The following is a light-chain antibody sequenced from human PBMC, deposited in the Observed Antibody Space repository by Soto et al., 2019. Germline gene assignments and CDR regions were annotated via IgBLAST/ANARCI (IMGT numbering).Light chain of an antibody. CDR1: QSVGNNY. V-gene: IGKV3-20*01. CDR3: HQHAYSPLT. Sequence: EIVLTQSPGTLSLSPGGRATLSCRASQSVGNNYLAWYQQKPGQAPRLLIHTASIRATGIPDRFSGSGSGTDFTLTITRLEPEDFAVYYCHQHAYSPLTFGGGTRVDIK. CDR2: TAS. J-gene: IGKJ4*01.